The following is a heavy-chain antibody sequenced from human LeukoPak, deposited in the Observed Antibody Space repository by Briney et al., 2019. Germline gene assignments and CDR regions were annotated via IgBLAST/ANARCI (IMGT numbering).Heavy chain of an antibody. D-gene: IGHD6-13*01. CDR1: GYTFTSYD. Sequence: GASVKVSCKASGYTFTSYDINWGRQATGHGLEWMGWINPNSGNTGHAQKFQGRVTMTRNTSISTAYMELSSLRSEDTAVYYCYGDRIVAAGDNWFDPWGQGTLVTVSS. V-gene: IGHV1-8*01. CDR3: YGDRIVAAGDNWFDP. CDR2: INPNSGNT. J-gene: IGHJ5*02.